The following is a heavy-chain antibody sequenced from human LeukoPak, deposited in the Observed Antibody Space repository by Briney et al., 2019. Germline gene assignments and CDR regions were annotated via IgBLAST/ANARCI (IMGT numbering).Heavy chain of an antibody. Sequence: NTSETLSLTCTVSGGSISSYYWSWIRQPPGKGLEWIGYIYYSGSTNYNPSLKSRVTISVDTSKNQFSLKLSSVTAADTAVYYCARQGRGVGATTFDYWAREPWSPSPQ. D-gene: IGHD1-26*01. J-gene: IGHJ4*02. CDR1: GGSISSYY. CDR3: ARQGRGVGATTFDY. CDR2: IYYSGST. V-gene: IGHV4-59*08.